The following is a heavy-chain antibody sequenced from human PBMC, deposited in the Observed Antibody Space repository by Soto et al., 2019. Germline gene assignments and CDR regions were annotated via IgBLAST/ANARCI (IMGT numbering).Heavy chain of an antibody. Sequence: QVQLVESGGGVVQPGRSLRLSCAASGFTFSSYGMHWVRQAPGKGLEWVAVIWYDGSNKYYADSVKGRFTISRDNSKNTLYLKLNSLRAEDTAVYYCARDDTRMRYVDYWGQGTLVTVSS. V-gene: IGHV3-33*01. CDR1: GFTFSSYG. D-gene: IGHD2-2*02. CDR2: IWYDGSNK. CDR3: ARDDTRMRYVDY. J-gene: IGHJ4*02.